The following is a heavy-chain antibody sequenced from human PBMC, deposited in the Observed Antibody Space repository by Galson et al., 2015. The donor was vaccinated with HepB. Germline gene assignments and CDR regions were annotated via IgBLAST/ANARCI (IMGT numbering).Heavy chain of an antibody. V-gene: IGHV3-11*01. CDR2: IRSGDT. CDR3: TRAFRSASCGD. Sequence: SLRLSCAASGFTFSDYYMSWIRQAPGKGLEWVAYIRSGDTFYADSVKGRFTISRDNAKNSLFLQMNSLTAEDTAVYYCTRAFRSASCGDWGQGTLVTVSS. D-gene: IGHD3-3*01. J-gene: IGHJ4*02. CDR1: GFTFSDYY.